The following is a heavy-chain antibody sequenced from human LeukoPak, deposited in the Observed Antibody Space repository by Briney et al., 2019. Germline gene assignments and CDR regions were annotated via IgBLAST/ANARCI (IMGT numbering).Heavy chain of an antibody. J-gene: IGHJ4*02. CDR3: ARLKGIVGATNSDY. V-gene: IGHV1-2*06. CDR1: GYTFTDYY. CDR2: INANSGGT. D-gene: IGHD1-26*01. Sequence: GASVKVSCKASGYTFTDYYIHWARQAPGQGLEWMGRINANSGGTNYTQKLQGRVTVTRDTSTSTVYVELSRLRSDDTAVYYCARLKGIVGATNSDYWGQGTLVTVSS.